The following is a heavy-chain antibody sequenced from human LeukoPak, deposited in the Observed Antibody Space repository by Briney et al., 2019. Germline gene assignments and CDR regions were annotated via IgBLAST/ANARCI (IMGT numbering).Heavy chain of an antibody. CDR1: GGSISSSGYY. J-gene: IGHJ4*02. CDR3: ARLGYCSSASCGPLDY. CDR2: IYYSGST. D-gene: IGHD2-2*01. Sequence: PSETLSLTCTVSGGSISSSGYYWGWIRQPPGKGREGVGNIYYSGSTYYNPSLKSRVTISVDTSKNHFSLKLNSVTAADTALYYCARLGYCSSASCGPLDYWGRGTLVTVSS. V-gene: IGHV4-39*02.